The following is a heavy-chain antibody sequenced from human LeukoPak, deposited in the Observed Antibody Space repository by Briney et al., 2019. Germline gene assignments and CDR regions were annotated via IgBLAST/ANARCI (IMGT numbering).Heavy chain of an antibody. Sequence: KPSETLSLTCAVSGYSISSGYYWGWIRQPPGKGLEWIGSIYHSGSTYYNPSLKSRVTISVDTSKNQFSLKLSSVTAADTAVYYCASSPTSYCSSTSCYQNAFDIWGQGTMVTVSS. V-gene: IGHV4-38-2*01. CDR3: ASSPTSYCSSTSCYQNAFDI. CDR1: GYSISSGYY. D-gene: IGHD2-2*01. J-gene: IGHJ3*02. CDR2: IYHSGST.